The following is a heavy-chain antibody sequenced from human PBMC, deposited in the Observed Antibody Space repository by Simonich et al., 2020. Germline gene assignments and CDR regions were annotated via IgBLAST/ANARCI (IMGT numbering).Heavy chain of an antibody. CDR2: ISSSSSYI. Sequence: EVQLVESGGGLVKPGGSLRLSCAASGFTFSSYSMNCFRQATEKGLEWVSTISSSSSYIYYADSVKGRFTISRDNAKNSLYLQMNSLRAEDTAVYYCARGIVGASGAFDIWGQGTMVTGSS. D-gene: IGHD1-26*01. CDR3: ARGIVGASGAFDI. CDR1: GFTFSSYS. V-gene: IGHV3-21*01. J-gene: IGHJ3*02.